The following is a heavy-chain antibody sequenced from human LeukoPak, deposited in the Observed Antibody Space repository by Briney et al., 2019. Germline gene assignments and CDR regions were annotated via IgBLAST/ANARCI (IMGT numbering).Heavy chain of an antibody. D-gene: IGHD1-7*01. Sequence: GGSLRLSCAASGFTFSSYWMHWVRQAPGKGLVWVSRINSDGSSTRYADSVKGRFTISRDNSKNTLYLQMNSLRAEDTAVYYCARDRGDNWNYPTYFDYWGQGTLVTVSS. CDR2: INSDGSST. V-gene: IGHV3-74*01. CDR1: GFTFSSYW. J-gene: IGHJ4*02. CDR3: ARDRGDNWNYPTYFDY.